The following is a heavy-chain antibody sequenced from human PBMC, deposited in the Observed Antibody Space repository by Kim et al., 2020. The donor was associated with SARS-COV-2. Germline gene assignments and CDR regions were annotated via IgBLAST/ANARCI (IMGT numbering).Heavy chain of an antibody. J-gene: IGHJ6*02. Sequence: GGSLRLSCAASGFSIRSYGMHWVRQAPGKGLEWVAVIRYDGNNKYYADFVKGRFTISRDTSKNTLDLQMNSLRAEDTAVYYCAKDLGINRYYGDYYYAMDVWGQGTTVTVSS. V-gene: IGHV3-30*02. D-gene: IGHD4-17*01. CDR2: IRYDGNNK. CDR1: GFSIRSYG. CDR3: AKDLGINRYYGDYYYAMDV.